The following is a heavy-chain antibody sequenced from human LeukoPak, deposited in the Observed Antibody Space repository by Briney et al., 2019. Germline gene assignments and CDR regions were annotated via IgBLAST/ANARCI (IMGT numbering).Heavy chain of an antibody. CDR1: GYTFTSYY. V-gene: IGHV1-46*01. D-gene: IGHD2-2*01. Sequence: GASVKVSCKASGYTFTSYYMHWVRQAPGQGLEWMGIINPSDGSTNYAQKFQGRVTMTRDTSISTSYMEVTGLRSDDTAVYFCARDRYCRGSSCPFQHWGQGTMVTVSS. CDR2: INPSDGST. J-gene: IGHJ1*01. CDR3: ARDRYCRGSSCPFQH.